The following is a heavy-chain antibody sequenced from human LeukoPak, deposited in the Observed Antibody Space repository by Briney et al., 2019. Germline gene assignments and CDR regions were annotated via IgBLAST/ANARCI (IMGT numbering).Heavy chain of an antibody. Sequence: GGSLRLSCAASGFTFSTYWMHWVRQAPGKGLEWVSAISGSGGSTYYADSVKGRFTISRDNSKNTLYLQMNSLRAEDTAVYYCAKGANYYDSSGFLIPLDYWGQGTLVTVSS. CDR3: AKGANYYDSSGFLIPLDY. J-gene: IGHJ4*02. CDR1: GFTFSTYW. D-gene: IGHD3-22*01. V-gene: IGHV3-23*01. CDR2: ISGSGGST.